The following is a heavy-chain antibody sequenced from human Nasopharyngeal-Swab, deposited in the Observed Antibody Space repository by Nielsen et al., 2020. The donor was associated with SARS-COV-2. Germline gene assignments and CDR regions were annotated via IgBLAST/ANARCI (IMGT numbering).Heavy chain of an antibody. CDR3: ASAIAAAGSS. Sequence: VRQMPGKGLEWVANINPDGSVKFYVDSVKGRFTISRDNVYNSVYLQMSSLTAEGTAVYYCASAIAAAGSSWGQGTLVTVSS. J-gene: IGHJ5*02. D-gene: IGHD6-13*01. CDR2: INPDGSVK. V-gene: IGHV3-7*05.